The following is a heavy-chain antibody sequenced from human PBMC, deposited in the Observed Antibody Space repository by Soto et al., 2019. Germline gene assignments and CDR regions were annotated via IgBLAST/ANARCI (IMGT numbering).Heavy chain of an antibody. CDR1: GFSLTNGIMG. D-gene: IGHD4-17*01. Sequence: SGPTLVNPTETLTLTCSVSGFSLTNGIMGVSWICQPPGKALEWLAHFFSDAERSYSTSMQSRLNVYKDSSGSQVVLTMTNMAPADTATYFCARMDGDYNYYGLDVWGHGIAVTVSS. V-gene: IGHV2-26*01. CDR2: FFSDAER. J-gene: IGHJ6*02. CDR3: ARMDGDYNYYGLDV.